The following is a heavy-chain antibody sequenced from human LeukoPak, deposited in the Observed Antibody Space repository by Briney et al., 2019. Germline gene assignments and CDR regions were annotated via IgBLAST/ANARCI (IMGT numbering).Heavy chain of an antibody. D-gene: IGHD5-12*01. CDR3: ARVEDSGYDYRGWFDP. Sequence: SETLSLTCTVSGGSISSYYWSRIRQPPGKGLECIGTIYYSGSTNYNPSLKSRVTISVDTSKNQFSLKVSSVTAADTAVYYCARVEDSGYDYRGWFDPWGQGTLVTVSS. V-gene: IGHV4-59*12. J-gene: IGHJ5*02. CDR1: GGSISSYY. CDR2: IYYSGST.